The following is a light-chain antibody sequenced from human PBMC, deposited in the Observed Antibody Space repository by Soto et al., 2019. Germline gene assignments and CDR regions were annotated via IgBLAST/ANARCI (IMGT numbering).Light chain of an antibody. CDR3: QQYGSSIT. CDR1: QSVDSN. J-gene: IGKJ5*01. CDR2: GTS. Sequence: EIVMTQSPATLSVSPGDGATLSCRASQSVDSNLAWYQQKPGQAPRLLIYGTSSRATGIPDRFSGSGSGTDFTLTISRLEPEDFAVFYCQQYGSSITFGQGTRLEI. V-gene: IGKV3-20*01.